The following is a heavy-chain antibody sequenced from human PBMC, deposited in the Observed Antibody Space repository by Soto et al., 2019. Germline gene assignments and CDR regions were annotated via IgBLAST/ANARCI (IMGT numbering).Heavy chain of an antibody. CDR3: AKDTYGGDCYSDY. V-gene: IGHV3-23*01. D-gene: IGHD2-21*02. Sequence: GGSLRLSCAASGFTFSSYAMSWVRQAPGKGLEWVSAISGSGGSTYYADSVKGRFTISRDNSKNTLHLQMNSLRAEDTAVYYCAKDTYGGDCYSDYWGQGTLVTVSS. CDR2: ISGSGGST. CDR1: GFTFSSYA. J-gene: IGHJ4*02.